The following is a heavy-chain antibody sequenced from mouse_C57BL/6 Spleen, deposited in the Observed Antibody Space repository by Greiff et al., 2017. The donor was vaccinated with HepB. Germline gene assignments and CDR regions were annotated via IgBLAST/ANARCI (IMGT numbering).Heavy chain of an antibody. CDR2: ISSGSSTI. CDR3: AKNYYGSSGYFDV. J-gene: IGHJ1*03. V-gene: IGHV5-17*01. D-gene: IGHD1-1*01. CDR1: GFTFSDYG. Sequence: DVQLVESGGGLVKPGGSLKLSCAASGFTFSDYGMHWVRQAPEKGLEWVAYISSGSSTIDYADTVKGRFTISRDNAKNTLFLQMTSLRSEDTAMYYCAKNYYGSSGYFDVWGTVTTVTVSS.